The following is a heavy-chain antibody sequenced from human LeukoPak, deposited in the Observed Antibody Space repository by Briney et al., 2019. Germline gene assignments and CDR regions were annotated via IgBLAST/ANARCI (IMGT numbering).Heavy chain of an antibody. Sequence: GGSLRLSCAASGFTFSAYSMNWVRQAPGKGLEWVSSISTSSSYIYYADSVKGRFTVSRDNAKNSLFLQMNSLRAEDTALYYCAKDKLGAGGQSDYWGQGTLVTVSS. CDR1: GFTFSAYS. J-gene: IGHJ4*02. V-gene: IGHV3-21*04. CDR2: ISTSSSYI. D-gene: IGHD6-13*01. CDR3: AKDKLGAGGQSDY.